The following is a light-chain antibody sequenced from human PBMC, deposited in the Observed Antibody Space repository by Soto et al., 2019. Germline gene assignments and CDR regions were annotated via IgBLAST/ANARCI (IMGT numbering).Light chain of an antibody. Sequence: QCFLAQAASVSGSPGQSITIACTGTISDVGAYNHVSWYQHHPGKAPKLMIYDVSNRPSGVSNRFSGSKSGYTASLTISGLLAEDEADYYCKSHTISNTPVFGTGTKVTVL. CDR1: ISDVGAYNH. V-gene: IGLV2-14*01. CDR2: DVS. CDR3: KSHTISNTPV. J-gene: IGLJ1*01.